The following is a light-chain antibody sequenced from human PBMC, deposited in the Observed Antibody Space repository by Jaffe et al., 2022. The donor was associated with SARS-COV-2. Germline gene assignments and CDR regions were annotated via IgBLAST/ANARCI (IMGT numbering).Light chain of an antibody. CDR3: MQTLQTPRT. Sequence: EIVLTQSPLSLPVILGEPASIACRSSQSLLLSNGNNYLDWYLQKPGQSPQLLIYLGSNRASGVPDRFSGSGSGTDFTLIISRVEAEDVGVYYCMQTLQTPRTFGQGTKVEIK. J-gene: IGKJ1*01. V-gene: IGKV2-28*01. CDR2: LGS. CDR1: QSLLLSNGNNY.